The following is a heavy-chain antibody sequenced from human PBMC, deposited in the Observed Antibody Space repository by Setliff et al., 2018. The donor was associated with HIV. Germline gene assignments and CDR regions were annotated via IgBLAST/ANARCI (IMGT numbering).Heavy chain of an antibody. CDR3: AENRSPSIFSAPTNAFDI. D-gene: IGHD3-9*01. CDR2: IIPIFGKT. J-gene: IGHJ3*02. CDR1: GGTFSTYS. Sequence: SVKVYCKGFGGTFSTYSLSWVRQAPGQGLEWMGGIIPIFGKTNYAQKFQGRVTVTADKSTTTAFMDLSGLRSEDTAVYYCAENRSPSIFSAPTNAFDIWGQGTMVTVSS. V-gene: IGHV1-69*06.